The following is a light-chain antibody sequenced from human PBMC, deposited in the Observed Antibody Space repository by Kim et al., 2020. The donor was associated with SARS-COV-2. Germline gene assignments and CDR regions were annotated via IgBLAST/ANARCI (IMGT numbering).Light chain of an antibody. CDR2: GAS. CDR1: QSVTSNY. Sequence: LSPGDRATLSCRASQSVTSNYLAWYQQKPGQTPRLLIYGASSRATGIPDRFSGSGSGTDFTLTISRLEPEDFAVYYCQQYGSSPRFGGGTKVDIK. CDR3: QQYGSSPR. J-gene: IGKJ4*01. V-gene: IGKV3-20*01.